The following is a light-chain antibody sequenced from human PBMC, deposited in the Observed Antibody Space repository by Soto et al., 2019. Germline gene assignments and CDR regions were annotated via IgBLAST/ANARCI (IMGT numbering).Light chain of an antibody. CDR3: QQYNKWPRT. V-gene: IGKV3-15*01. Sequence: EIVITQSPGALSVSLGERATLSCRASQSVGSKLAWYQQKPGQPPRILIHRVSTRTTGVPARFSGSGSGTEFTLAISSLQSEDFEVYYCQQYNKWPRTFGQGTKVDIK. J-gene: IGKJ1*01. CDR1: QSVGSK. CDR2: RVS.